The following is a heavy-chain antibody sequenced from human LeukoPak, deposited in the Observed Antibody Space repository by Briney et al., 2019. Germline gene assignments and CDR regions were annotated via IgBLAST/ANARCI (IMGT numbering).Heavy chain of an antibody. CDR3: ARNMVRGVITPFYYYYMDV. J-gene: IGHJ6*03. V-gene: IGHV1-69*05. CDR1: GGTFSSYA. Sequence: GASVKVSCKASGGTFSSYAISWVRQAPGQGLEWMGGIIPIFGTANYAQKFQGRVTITTDESTSTAYMELSSLRSEDTAVYYCARNMVRGVITPFYYYYMDVWGKGTTVTVSS. CDR2: IIPIFGTA. D-gene: IGHD3-10*01.